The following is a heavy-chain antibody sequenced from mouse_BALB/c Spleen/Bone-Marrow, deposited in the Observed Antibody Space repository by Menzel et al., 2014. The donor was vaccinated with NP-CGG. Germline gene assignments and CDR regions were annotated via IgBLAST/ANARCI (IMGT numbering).Heavy chain of an antibody. J-gene: IGHJ4*01. V-gene: IGHV1-9*01. CDR3: ARGLYGNYGE. CDR1: GYIFSSYW. D-gene: IGHD2-1*01. CDR2: ILPGSGRA. Sequence: VQLQQSGAELMKPGASAKISCKATGYIFSSYWIEWIKQRPGRGLEWIGEILPGSGRANYNENFKGKATFTADTSSNTAYMQLSSLASEDSAVYYCARGLYGNYGEWGQGASVTASS.